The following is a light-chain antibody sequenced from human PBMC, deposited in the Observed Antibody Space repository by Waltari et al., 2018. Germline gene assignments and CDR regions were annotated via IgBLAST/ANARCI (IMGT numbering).Light chain of an antibody. CDR2: AAS. CDR1: QSISNY. CDR3: QQSYSTPYT. J-gene: IGKJ2*01. Sequence: DIQMTQSPSSLSASVGDRVTITCRASQSISNYLNWYQQKPGKAPKLLIYAASSLQSGISGSGSGTDFTITISSLQPEDFATYYCQQSYSTPYTFGQGTKLEIK. V-gene: IGKV1-39*01.